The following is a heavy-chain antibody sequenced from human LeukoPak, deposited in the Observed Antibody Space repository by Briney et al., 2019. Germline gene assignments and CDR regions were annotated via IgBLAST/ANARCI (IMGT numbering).Heavy chain of an antibody. J-gene: IGHJ4*02. Sequence: SAISGSVGTTYYADSVKGRFTISRDNSKNTLYLQMNSLRAEDTAVYYCAKDRGSSKYYFDYWGQGTLVTVSS. D-gene: IGHD1-26*01. CDR2: ISGSVGTT. V-gene: IGHV3-23*01. CDR3: AKDRGSSKYYFDY.